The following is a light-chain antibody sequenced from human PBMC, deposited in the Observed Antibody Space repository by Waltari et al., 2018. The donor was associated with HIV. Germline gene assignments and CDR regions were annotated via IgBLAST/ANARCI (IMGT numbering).Light chain of an antibody. J-gene: IGLJ3*02. V-gene: IGLV1-51*01. Sequence: QSVLTQPPSVSAAPGQKVPISCSGSNSHFGSGFVSRYQYLPGAAPRLLIYDNTKRPSWISDRFSCSKSGTSATLGITGLQTGDEADYYCGTWDSSVGAAVFGGGTRLTVL. CDR3: GTWDSSVGAAV. CDR2: DNT. CDR1: NSHFGSGF.